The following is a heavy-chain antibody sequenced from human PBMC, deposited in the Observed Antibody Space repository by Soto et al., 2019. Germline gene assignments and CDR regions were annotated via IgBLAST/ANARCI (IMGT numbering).Heavy chain of an antibody. CDR3: VRDPSSGYRSFDY. J-gene: IGHJ4*02. Sequence: ASVKVSCKVSGYTLTELSMHWVRQAPGKGLEWMGGFDPEDGKTTSAQKFQGRFTVTMDTSTNTVYMELGSMRSEDTAVYYCVRDPSSGYRSFDYWGQGTLVTVSS. CDR2: FDPEDGKT. D-gene: IGHD3-22*01. V-gene: IGHV1-24*01. CDR1: GYTLTELS.